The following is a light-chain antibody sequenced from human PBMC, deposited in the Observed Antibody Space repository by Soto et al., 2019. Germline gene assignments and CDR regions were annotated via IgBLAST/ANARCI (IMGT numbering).Light chain of an antibody. CDR3: QXYNNWPPEIT. Sequence: EIVMTQSPATLSVSPGERATLSCRASQSVSSNLAWYQQKPGQAPRLLIYGASTRATGIPARFSGSGSGTXXXXXXXXXXXXXXAVXYXQXYNNWPPEITFGQGTRLEIK. J-gene: IGKJ5*01. CDR1: QSVSSN. V-gene: IGKV3-15*01. CDR2: GAS.